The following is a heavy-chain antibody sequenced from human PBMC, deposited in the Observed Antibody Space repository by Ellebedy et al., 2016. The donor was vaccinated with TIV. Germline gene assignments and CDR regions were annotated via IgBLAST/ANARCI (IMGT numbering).Heavy chain of an antibody. CDR2: IWSDGSKN. CDR1: GYSLSPYV. D-gene: IGHD6-25*01. Sequence: GGSLRLSXTASGYSLSPYVMHWVRQAPGKGLEWVAMIWSDGSKNYYADPVKGRFTTSRDNSKNTVYLEMDSLRADDTAVYYCARDAATLRLDYWGQGTLVSVSS. CDR3: ARDAATLRLDY. J-gene: IGHJ4*02. V-gene: IGHV3-33*08.